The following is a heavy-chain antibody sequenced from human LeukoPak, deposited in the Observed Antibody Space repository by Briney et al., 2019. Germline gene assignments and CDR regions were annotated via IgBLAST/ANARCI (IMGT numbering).Heavy chain of an antibody. J-gene: IGHJ1*01. D-gene: IGHD2-2*02. Sequence: ASVKVSCKASGYTFTSYGISWVRQAPGQGLEWMGWISAYNGNTNYAQKLQGRVTITADTSTDTAYMELSSLRSEDTAVYYCATVYCSSTSCYTWYFQHWGQGTLVTVSS. CDR2: ISAYNGNT. CDR3: ATVYCSSTSCYTWYFQH. V-gene: IGHV1-18*01. CDR1: GYTFTSYG.